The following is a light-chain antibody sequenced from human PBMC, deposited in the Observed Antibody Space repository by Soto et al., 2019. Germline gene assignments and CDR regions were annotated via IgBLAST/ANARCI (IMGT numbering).Light chain of an antibody. Sequence: DLQMTQSPSTLSASVGDRVTITCRASQSISSWLAWYQQKPGKAPKLLIYMASSLESGVPSRFSGSGSGTEFTLTISSLQPDDFATYYCQQYSSYLYTFGQGTKLEIK. CDR2: MAS. CDR3: QQYSSYLYT. CDR1: QSISSW. V-gene: IGKV1-5*03. J-gene: IGKJ2*01.